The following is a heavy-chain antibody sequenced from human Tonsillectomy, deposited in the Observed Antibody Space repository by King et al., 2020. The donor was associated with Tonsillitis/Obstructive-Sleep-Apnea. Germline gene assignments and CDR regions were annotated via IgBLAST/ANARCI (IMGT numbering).Heavy chain of an antibody. CDR2: IYYSGST. J-gene: IGHJ6*02. Sequence: QLQESGPGLVKASQTLSLTCTVSGGPISSGGYDWSWIRQHPGKGLEWIGYIYYSGSTSYNPSLKSRVTISVDTSQSQFSLRLSSLTAADTAVYYCARVSSQLLFMDVWGQGTTVTVSS. CDR1: GGPISSGGYD. V-gene: IGHV4-31*03. D-gene: IGHD3-10*01. CDR3: ARVSSQLLFMDV.